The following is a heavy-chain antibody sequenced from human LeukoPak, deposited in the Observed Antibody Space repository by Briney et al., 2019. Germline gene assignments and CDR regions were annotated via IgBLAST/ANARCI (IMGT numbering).Heavy chain of an antibody. D-gene: IGHD1-14*01. CDR2: INHSGST. Sequence: SETLSLICAVYGGSFSGYYWSWIRQPPGKGLEWIGEINHSGSTNYNPSLKSRVTISVDTSKNQFSLKLSSVTAADTAVYYCARAPEYGLYYFDYWGQGTLVTVSS. CDR3: ARAPEYGLYYFDY. CDR1: GGSFSGYY. J-gene: IGHJ4*02. V-gene: IGHV4-34*01.